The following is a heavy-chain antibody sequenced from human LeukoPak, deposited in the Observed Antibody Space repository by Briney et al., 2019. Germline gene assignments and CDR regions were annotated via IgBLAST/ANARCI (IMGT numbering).Heavy chain of an antibody. CDR2: IYHSGST. Sequence: SQTLSLTCAVSGGSISSGGYSWSWIRQPPWKGLEWIGYIYHSGSTYYNPSLKSRVTIPVDRSKNQFSLKLSSVIAADTAVYYCARSEGYGSGSYYNWVWFDPWGQGTLVTVSS. CDR3: ARSEGYGSGSYYNWVWFDP. CDR1: GGSISSGGYS. V-gene: IGHV4-30-2*01. J-gene: IGHJ5*02. D-gene: IGHD3-10*01.